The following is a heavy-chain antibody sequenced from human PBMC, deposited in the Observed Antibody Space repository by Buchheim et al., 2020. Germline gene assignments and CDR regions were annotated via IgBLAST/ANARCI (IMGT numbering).Heavy chain of an antibody. D-gene: IGHD3-10*01. CDR1: GFTFSSYG. Sequence: QVQLVESGGGVVQPGRSLRLSCAASGFTFSSYGMHWVRQAPGKGLEWVAVIWYDGSNKYYADSVKGRFTISRDNSKNTLYLKMNSLRAEDTAVYYCARESGGFGDPPRLFDYWGQGTL. J-gene: IGHJ4*02. CDR3: ARESGGFGDPPRLFDY. V-gene: IGHV3-33*01. CDR2: IWYDGSNK.